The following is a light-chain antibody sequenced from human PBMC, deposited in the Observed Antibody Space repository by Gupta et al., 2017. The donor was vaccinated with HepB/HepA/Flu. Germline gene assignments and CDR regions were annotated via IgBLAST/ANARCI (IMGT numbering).Light chain of an antibody. J-gene: IGKJ4*01. CDR2: DAS. CDR1: QDISNY. CDR3: QQYENRHHRGIT. Sequence: DIQMTQSPSSLSASVGDRVTITCQASQDISNYLNWYQQKPGKAPKRLIYDASNLETGVTSRFSGSGCGKDCTLTISSLQQEEIAKYYCQQYENRHHRGITFGGGTKVEIK. V-gene: IGKV1-33*01.